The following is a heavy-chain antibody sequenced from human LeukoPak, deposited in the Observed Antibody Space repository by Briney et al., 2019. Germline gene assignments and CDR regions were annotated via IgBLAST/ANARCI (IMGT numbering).Heavy chain of an antibody. J-gene: IGHJ4*02. V-gene: IGHV4-4*07. CDR2: IYTSGSA. D-gene: IGHD7-27*01. Sequence: PSETLSLTCSVSGASISDYHWTWSRQPAGKGLEWIGRIYTSGSANYSPSLKSRVTMSVDTSKNQFSLRLSSVTAADTAVYYCARNSGDLWGQGTLVTVSS. CDR3: ARNSGDL. CDR1: GASISDYH.